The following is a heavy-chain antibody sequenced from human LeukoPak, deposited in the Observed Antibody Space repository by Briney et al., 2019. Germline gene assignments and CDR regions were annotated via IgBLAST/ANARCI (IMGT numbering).Heavy chain of an antibody. D-gene: IGHD6-13*01. CDR1: GLTFSDYS. CDR3: TKDAAGPEY. J-gene: IGHJ4*02. CDR2: ISAGGGST. Sequence: GGSLRLSCAASGLTFSDYSMTWVRQAPGKGLFWVSGISAGGGSTYYADSVKGRFTISRDNSRNTLYLQMNSLRAEDTAVYYCTKDAAGPEYWGQGTLVTVSS. V-gene: IGHV3-23*01.